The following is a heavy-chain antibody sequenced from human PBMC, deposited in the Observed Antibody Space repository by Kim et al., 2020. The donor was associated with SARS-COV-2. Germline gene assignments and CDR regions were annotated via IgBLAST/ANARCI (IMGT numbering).Heavy chain of an antibody. Sequence: GGSLRLSCAASGFTVSSNYMSWVRQAPGKGLEWVSVIYSGGSTYYADSVKGRFTISRDNSKNTQYLQMNRLRAEDTVVVYCASSSYTTSIVVVPAARGGYYYYYGMDVWGQGTTVTVSS. CDR1: GFTVSSNY. D-gene: IGHD2-2*01. V-gene: IGHV3-53*01. CDR3: ASSSYTTSIVVVPAARGGYYYYYGMDV. J-gene: IGHJ6*02. CDR2: IYSGGST.